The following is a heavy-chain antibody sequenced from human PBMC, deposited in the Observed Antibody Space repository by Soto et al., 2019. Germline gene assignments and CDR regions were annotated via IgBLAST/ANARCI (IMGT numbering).Heavy chain of an antibody. Sequence: ASVKVSCKASGYTFTSYDINWVRQATGQGLEWMGWMNPNSGNTGYAQKFQGRVTMTRNTSISTAYMELSSLGSEDTAVYYCARGRLHLGELSLPLNYYYYMDVWGKGTTVTVSS. CDR2: MNPNSGNT. J-gene: IGHJ6*03. V-gene: IGHV1-8*01. CDR3: ARGRLHLGELSLPLNYYYYMDV. CDR1: GYTFTSYD. D-gene: IGHD3-16*02.